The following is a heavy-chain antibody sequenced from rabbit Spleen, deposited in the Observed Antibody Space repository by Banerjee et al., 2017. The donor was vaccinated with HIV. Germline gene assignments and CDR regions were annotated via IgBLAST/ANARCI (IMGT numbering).Heavy chain of an antibody. V-gene: IGHV1S40*01. D-gene: IGHD1-1*01. CDR3: ARNYVNAFDP. J-gene: IGHJ2*01. CDR2: IDTNDEDT. Sequence: QSLEESGGGLVQPEGSLALTCKASGFSFSSSDYICWVRQAPGKGLEWIACIDTNDEDTDYANWPKGRFTISKTSSTTVTLQMTSLTAADTATYFCARNYVNAFDPWGPGTLVTVS. CDR1: GFSFSSSDY.